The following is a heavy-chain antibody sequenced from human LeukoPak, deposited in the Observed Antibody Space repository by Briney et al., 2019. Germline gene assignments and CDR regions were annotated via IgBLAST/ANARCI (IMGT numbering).Heavy chain of an antibody. CDR2: ISYDGHHT. CDR3: ARAKRGLTDY. J-gene: IGHJ4*02. CDR1: GFTFRNYA. V-gene: IGHV3-30*09. Sequence: GGSLRLSCAASGFTFRNYAIHWVRQPPGKGLDWVAVISYDGHHTFYADSVKGRFAISRDNSKDTLFLHMNSLRADDTAIYYCARAKRGLTDYWGQGTLVTVSS. D-gene: IGHD2-8*01.